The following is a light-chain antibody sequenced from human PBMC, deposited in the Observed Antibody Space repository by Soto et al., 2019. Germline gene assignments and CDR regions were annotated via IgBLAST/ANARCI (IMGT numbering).Light chain of an antibody. CDR2: AAS. Sequence: DIQMTQSPSSLSASVGDRVAITWRESQNISTFLNLYKQEPRKAPKLLIYAASSLQGRVPSRFSGSRSGTDITLTITSLQPEDFASYYCQQYYSTWYTFGQGAKL. V-gene: IGKV1-39*01. J-gene: IGKJ2*01. CDR3: QQYYSTWYT. CDR1: QNISTF.